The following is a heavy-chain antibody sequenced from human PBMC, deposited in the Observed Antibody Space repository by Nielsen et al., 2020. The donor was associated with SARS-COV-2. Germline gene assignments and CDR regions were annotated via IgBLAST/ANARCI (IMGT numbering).Heavy chain of an antibody. CDR1: GFTFSSYS. Sequence: GESLKISCAASGFTFSSYSMNWVRQAPGKGLEWVSSISSSSSYIYYADSVKGRFTISRDNAKNSLYLQMNSLRAEDTAVYYCARVEWLLPYYYYYGMDVWGQGTTVTVSS. CDR3: ARVEWLLPYYYYYGMDV. CDR2: ISSSSSYI. J-gene: IGHJ6*02. V-gene: IGHV3-21*01. D-gene: IGHD6-19*01.